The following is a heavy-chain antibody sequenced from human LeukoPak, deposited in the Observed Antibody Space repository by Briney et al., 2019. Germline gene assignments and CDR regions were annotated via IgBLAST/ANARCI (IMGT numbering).Heavy chain of an antibody. V-gene: IGHV3-48*01. Sequence: GGSLRLSCAASGFTFSDYGMNWVRQAPGKGLEWISYIGIDSGNTNYADSVKGRFTISGDKAKNSLYLQMNNLRVEDTAVYYCARDYKYAFDNWGQGTLVTVSS. CDR1: GFTFSDYG. CDR3: ARDYKYAFDN. CDR2: IGIDSGNT. D-gene: IGHD5-24*01. J-gene: IGHJ4*02.